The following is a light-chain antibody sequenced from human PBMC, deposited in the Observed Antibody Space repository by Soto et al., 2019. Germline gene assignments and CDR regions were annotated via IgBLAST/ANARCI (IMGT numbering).Light chain of an antibody. J-gene: IGKJ1*01. Sequence: EIVMTQSPATLSVPPGERATLSCRASQSVSTNLAWYQQKPGQAPRLLIYGASTRATGIPFTFSGSGSGTEFTLTISSLQSEVFAVYYCQQYSNWPWTFGQGTKVEIK. V-gene: IGKV3-15*01. CDR3: QQYSNWPWT. CDR1: QSVSTN. CDR2: GAS.